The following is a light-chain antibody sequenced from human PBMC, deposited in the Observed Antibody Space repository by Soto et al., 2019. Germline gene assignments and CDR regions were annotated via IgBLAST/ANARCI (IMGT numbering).Light chain of an antibody. Sequence: EIVMTNSPATLSVSRWEIATLSCRASQSVSSNLAWYQQKPGQAPRLLIYGASTRATGIPARFSGSGSGTEFTLTISSLQSEDFAVHYCQQYNNWPQTFGQATKVDIK. CDR3: QQYNNWPQT. J-gene: IGKJ1*01. V-gene: IGKV3-15*01. CDR2: GAS. CDR1: QSVSSN.